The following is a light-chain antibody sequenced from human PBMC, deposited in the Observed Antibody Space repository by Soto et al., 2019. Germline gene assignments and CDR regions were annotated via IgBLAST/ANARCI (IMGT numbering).Light chain of an antibody. CDR2: GAS. CDR1: QSVSSSY. Sequence: IVLTQSPGTLSLSPGERATLSCRASQSVSSSYLAWYQQKSGQAPRLLIYGASSRATGIPDRFSRSGSGTDFTLTISRLEREDFAVYYCQQYGSSPFTFGPGTKVDI. V-gene: IGKV3-20*01. J-gene: IGKJ3*01. CDR3: QQYGSSPFT.